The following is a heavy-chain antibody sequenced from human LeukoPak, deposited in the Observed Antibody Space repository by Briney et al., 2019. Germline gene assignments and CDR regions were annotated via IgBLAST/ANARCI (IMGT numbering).Heavy chain of an antibody. CDR2: ITGRGVRT. CDR3: ANGAHPDSSHYYFDY. J-gene: IGHJ4*02. V-gene: IGHV3-23*01. CDR1: GFTFRRYG. Sequence: GGSLRLSCAASGFTFRRYGMIWVRQAPGKGLEWVSAITGRGVRTYNGDSVKGRFTISRDNSKNTVFLQMNSLRGEDTAVYYCANGAHPDSSHYYFDYWGQGALVTVSS. D-gene: IGHD2-2*01.